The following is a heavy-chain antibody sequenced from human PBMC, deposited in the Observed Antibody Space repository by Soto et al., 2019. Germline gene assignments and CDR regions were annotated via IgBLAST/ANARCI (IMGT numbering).Heavy chain of an antibody. Sequence: GASVKVSCKASGYAFTSYYMQWVRQAPGQGLEWMGIINPSGGSTSYAQKIQGRVTMTRDTSTSTVYMELSSLRSEDTAVYYCARYLMTGCSSTSCYEKGLMDVWGQGTTVTVSS. D-gene: IGHD2-2*01. CDR1: GYAFTSYY. CDR2: INPSGGST. J-gene: IGHJ6*02. V-gene: IGHV1-46*01. CDR3: ARYLMTGCSSTSCYEKGLMDV.